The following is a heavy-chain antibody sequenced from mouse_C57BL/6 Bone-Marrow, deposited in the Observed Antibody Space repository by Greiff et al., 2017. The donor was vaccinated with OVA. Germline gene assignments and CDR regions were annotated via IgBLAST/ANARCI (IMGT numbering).Heavy chain of an antibody. J-gene: IGHJ1*03. D-gene: IGHD2-3*01. Sequence: QVQLQQSGAELVKPGASVKMSCKASGYTFTSYWITWVKQRPGQGLEWIGDIYPGSGSTNYNEKFKSKATLTVDTSSSTAYMQLSSLTSEDSAVYYCARDDGYSFDVWGTGTTVTVSS. CDR3: ARDDGYSFDV. V-gene: IGHV1-55*01. CDR1: GYTFTSYW. CDR2: IYPGSGST.